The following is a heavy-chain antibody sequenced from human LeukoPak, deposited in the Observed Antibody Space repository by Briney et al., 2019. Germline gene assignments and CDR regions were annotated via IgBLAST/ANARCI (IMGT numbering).Heavy chain of an antibody. CDR2: LSGSGGST. D-gene: IGHD2-2*01. CDR1: GSTFSIYG. J-gene: IGHJ4*02. V-gene: IGHV3-23*01. Sequence: PGGSLRLSCAASGSTFSIYGLSWVRQAPGKGLEWVSALSGSGGSTYYADSVKGRFTISRDNSKNTLYLQMNSLRAEDTAVYYCAKDLDIVVVPAATGFGYWGQGTLVTVSS. CDR3: AKDLDIVVVPAATGFGY.